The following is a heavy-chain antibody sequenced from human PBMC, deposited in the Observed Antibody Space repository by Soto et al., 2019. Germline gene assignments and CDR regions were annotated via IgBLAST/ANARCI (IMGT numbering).Heavy chain of an antibody. V-gene: IGHV3-23*01. CDR2: ISTSIDAT. D-gene: IGHD6-6*01. CDR3: AKDRTVAARNFDY. Sequence: GGSLRLSCAASGFAFSNYAMHWVRQAPGEGLEWVSSISTSIDATYYADSVKGRFTISRDDSKNTLYLQMNSLRAEDSAVYYCAKDRTVAARNFDYWGQGTQVTVSS. CDR1: GFAFSNYA. J-gene: IGHJ4*02.